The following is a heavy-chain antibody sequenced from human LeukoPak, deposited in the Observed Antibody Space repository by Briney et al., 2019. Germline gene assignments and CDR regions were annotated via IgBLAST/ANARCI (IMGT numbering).Heavy chain of an antibody. Sequence: ASVKVSCKASGYTFTGYYTHWVRQAPGQGLEWMGWINPNSGGTNYAQKFQGRVTMTRDTSISTAYMELSRLRSDDTAVYYCARDEYCSSTTCFYPYYMDVWGKGTTVTVSS. CDR2: INPNSGGT. D-gene: IGHD2-2*01. J-gene: IGHJ6*03. CDR3: ARDEYCSSTTCFYPYYMDV. V-gene: IGHV1-2*02. CDR1: GYTFTGYY.